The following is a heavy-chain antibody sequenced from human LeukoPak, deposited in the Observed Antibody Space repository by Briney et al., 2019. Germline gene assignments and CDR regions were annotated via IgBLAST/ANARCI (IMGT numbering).Heavy chain of an antibody. D-gene: IGHD2-2*01. J-gene: IGHJ4*02. Sequence: QPGGSLRLSCAASGFTFSSYGMHWVRQAPGKGLEWVAFIRYDGSNKYYADSVKGRFTISRDNSKNTLYLQMNSLRAEDTAVYYCAKAPYCSSTSCQNFDYWGQGTLVTVSS. V-gene: IGHV3-30*02. CDR2: IRYDGSNK. CDR3: AKAPYCSSTSCQNFDY. CDR1: GFTFSSYG.